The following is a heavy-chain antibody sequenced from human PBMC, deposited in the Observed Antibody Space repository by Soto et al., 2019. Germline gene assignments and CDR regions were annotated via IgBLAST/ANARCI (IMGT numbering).Heavy chain of an antibody. D-gene: IGHD3-16*02. CDR1: GGSFIGYY. Sequence: SETLSLTCAVYGGSFIGYYWSCIRHPPWKGREWIGEINHSGSTNYNPSLKSRVTISVDTSKNQFSLKLSSVTAADTAVYYCARAKNYDYVWGSYRFPSLLDYWGQGTLVTVSS. CDR2: INHSGST. J-gene: IGHJ4*02. CDR3: ARAKNYDYVWGSYRFPSLLDY. V-gene: IGHV4-34*01.